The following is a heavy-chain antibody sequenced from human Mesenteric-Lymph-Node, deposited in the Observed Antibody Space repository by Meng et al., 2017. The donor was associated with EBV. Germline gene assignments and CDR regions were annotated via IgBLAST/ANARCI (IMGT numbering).Heavy chain of an antibody. V-gene: IGHV1-69*01. CDR3: ARGREDTSTPDFDY. CDR1: GHTLSHET. CDR2: IIPISART. Sequence: PPVPSCAEVKQSGSSGTDSRRVFGHTLSHETITGVRQDPGQGLEWMGGIIPISARTSYAQKFQVRVTMSANESTSTAYMELTSLRPDDTAVYYCARGREDTSTPDFDYWGQGTLVTVSS. J-gene: IGHJ4*02.